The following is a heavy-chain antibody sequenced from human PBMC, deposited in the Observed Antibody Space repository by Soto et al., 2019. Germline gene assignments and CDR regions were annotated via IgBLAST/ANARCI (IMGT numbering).Heavy chain of an antibody. J-gene: IGHJ4*02. CDR1: GGSIISDY. CDR2: ISYSGST. CDR3: ARVLSGSSLFDY. Sequence: SETLSLTCTVSGGSIISDYWSWIRQPLGKGLEWIGYISYSGSTNYNPSLKSLVTISVDTSKNQFSLKLFSVTAADTAVYYCARVLSGSSLFDYWGQGTLVTVSS. V-gene: IGHV4-59*01. D-gene: IGHD1-26*01.